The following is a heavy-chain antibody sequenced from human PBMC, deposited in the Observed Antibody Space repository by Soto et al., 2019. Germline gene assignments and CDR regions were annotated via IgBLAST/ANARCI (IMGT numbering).Heavy chain of an antibody. CDR1: GDSISSGNYY. CDR3: ARGGSGDIVVMAPIDY. CDR2: IFYSGRT. J-gene: IGHJ4*02. Sequence: QVQLQESGPGLVKPSQTLSLTCTVSGDSISSGNYYWSWIRQHPGKGLEWIGYIFYSGRTYYNPSLQSRVNMSVDTSRNQFSLRLSSVTAADTAVYYCARGGSGDIVVMAPIDYWGQGTLVTVSS. D-gene: IGHD2-15*01. V-gene: IGHV4-31*03.